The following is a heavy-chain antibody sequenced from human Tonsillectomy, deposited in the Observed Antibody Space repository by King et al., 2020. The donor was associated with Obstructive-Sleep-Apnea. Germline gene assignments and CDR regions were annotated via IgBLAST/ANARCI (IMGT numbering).Heavy chain of an antibody. D-gene: IGHD3-10*01. CDR3: AKVLIRGYFYFGMDV. Sequence: DVQLVESGGGLVRPGGSLRLSCAASGFSVSRNYLNWVRQAPGKGLEWVSVIHNDGRTYYTDSVKGRFTISRDTSKNMAYLQLNSLTAEDTAVYYCAKVLIRGYFYFGMDVWGRGTTVTVSS. CDR2: IHNDGRT. J-gene: IGHJ6*02. V-gene: IGHV3-53*04. CDR1: GFSVSRNY.